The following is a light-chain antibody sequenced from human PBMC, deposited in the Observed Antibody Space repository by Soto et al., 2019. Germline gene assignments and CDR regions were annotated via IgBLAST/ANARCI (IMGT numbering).Light chain of an antibody. Sequence: AIQMTQSPSSLSASVGDRVTITCRASQGIREDLGWHQVKPGKAPKLLIYTASNLQSGVPSRFSGSGSGTDFSLTINSLQPEDFATHHRPQASHYPLTSRGRTQVDIK. J-gene: IGKJ4*01. CDR3: PQASHYPLT. CDR1: QGIRED. V-gene: IGKV1-6*01. CDR2: TAS.